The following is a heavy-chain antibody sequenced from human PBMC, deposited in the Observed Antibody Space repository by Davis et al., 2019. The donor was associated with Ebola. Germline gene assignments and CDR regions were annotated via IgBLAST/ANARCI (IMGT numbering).Heavy chain of an antibody. Sequence: ASVKDTCMASRYTLISYGFRWVRQAPGQGRAWMGWISAYNGNTNYAQKLQGRVTMTTGASTSTAYMELRSLRSDDTAVYYCARGMPYSGSYHDYWGQGALVTVSS. CDR3: ARGMPYSGSYHDY. CDR2: ISAYNGNT. D-gene: IGHD1-26*01. J-gene: IGHJ4*02. V-gene: IGHV1-18*04. CDR1: RYTLISYG.